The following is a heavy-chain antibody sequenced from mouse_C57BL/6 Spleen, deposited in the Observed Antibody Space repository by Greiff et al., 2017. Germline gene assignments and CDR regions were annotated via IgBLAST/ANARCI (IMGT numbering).Heavy chain of an antibody. CDR3: ARGVDPPTVVSHFDY. CDR2: IYPGDGDT. CDR1: GYAFSSYW. V-gene: IGHV1-80*01. J-gene: IGHJ2*01. D-gene: IGHD1-1*01. Sequence: QVQLKQSGAELVKPGASVKISCKASGYAFSSYWMNWVKQRPGKGLEWIGQIYPGDGDTNYNGKFKGKATLTADKSSSTAYMQLSSLTSEDSAVYFCARGVDPPTVVSHFDYWGQGTTLTVAS.